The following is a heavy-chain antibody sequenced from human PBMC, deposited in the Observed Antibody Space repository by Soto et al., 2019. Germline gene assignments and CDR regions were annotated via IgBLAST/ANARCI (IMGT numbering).Heavy chain of an antibody. CDR2: ISAYNGNT. V-gene: IGHV1-18*04. Sequence: VASVKVSCKASGYTFTSYGISWVRQAPGQGLEWMGWISAYNGNTNYAQKLQGRVTMTTDTSTSTAYMELRSLRSDDTAVYYCARGTYYYDSSGYLFAYWGQGTLVTVSS. CDR3: ARGTYYYDSSGYLFAY. D-gene: IGHD3-22*01. J-gene: IGHJ4*02. CDR1: GYTFTSYG.